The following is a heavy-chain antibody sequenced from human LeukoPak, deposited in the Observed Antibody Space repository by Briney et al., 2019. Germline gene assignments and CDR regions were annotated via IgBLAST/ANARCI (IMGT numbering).Heavy chain of an antibody. Sequence: ASVKVSCKASGYTFTGYYMHWVRQAPGQGLEWMGWINPNSGGTNYAQKFQGRVTMTRDTSISTAYMELSRLRSDDTAVYYCARDPPYYDYVWGSYRSNYWGQGTLVTVSS. J-gene: IGHJ4*02. CDR3: ARDPPYYDYVWGSYRSNY. V-gene: IGHV1-2*02. CDR1: GYTFTGYY. D-gene: IGHD3-16*02. CDR2: INPNSGGT.